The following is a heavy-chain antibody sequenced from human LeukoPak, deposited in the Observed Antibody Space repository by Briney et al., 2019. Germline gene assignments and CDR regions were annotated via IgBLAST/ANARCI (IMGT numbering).Heavy chain of an antibody. Sequence: PGGSLRLSCAASGFTFSSYSMNWVRQAPGKGLEWVSSISSSSSYIYYADSVKGRFTISRDNAKNSLYLQMNGLRAEDTAVYYCARALVGATRRRDYWGQGTLVTVSS. V-gene: IGHV3-21*01. CDR2: ISSSSSYI. J-gene: IGHJ4*02. CDR1: GFTFSSYS. D-gene: IGHD1-26*01. CDR3: ARALVGATRRRDY.